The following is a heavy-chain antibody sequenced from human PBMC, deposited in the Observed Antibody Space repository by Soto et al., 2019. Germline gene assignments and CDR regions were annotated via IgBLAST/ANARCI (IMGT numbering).Heavy chain of an antibody. Sequence: GGSLRRSCAASGFTFSNALMSWVRQAPGKGLEWVGRIKSKTDGGTTDYAAPVKGRFTISRDDSKNTLYLQMNSLKTEDTAVYYCTTGGGCSSTSCYMGYYYYGTDVWGQGTTVTVSS. CDR3: TTGGGCSSTSCYMGYYYYGTDV. CDR1: GFTFSNAL. D-gene: IGHD2-2*02. CDR2: IKSKTDGGTT. V-gene: IGHV3-15*01. J-gene: IGHJ6*02.